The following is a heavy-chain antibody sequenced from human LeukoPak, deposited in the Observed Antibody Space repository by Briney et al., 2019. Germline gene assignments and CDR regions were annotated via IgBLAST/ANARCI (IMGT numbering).Heavy chain of an antibody. CDR3: ARGRYGHLDY. CDR1: GGTFSSYA. D-gene: IGHD5-18*01. V-gene: IGHV1-69*05. CDR2: IIPIFGTA. Sequence: ASVKVSCKASGGTFSSYAISWVRQAPGQGLEWMGGIIPIFGTANYAQKFQGRVTMTRNTSISTAYMELSSLRSEDTAVYYCARGRYGHLDYWGQGTLVTVSS. J-gene: IGHJ4*02.